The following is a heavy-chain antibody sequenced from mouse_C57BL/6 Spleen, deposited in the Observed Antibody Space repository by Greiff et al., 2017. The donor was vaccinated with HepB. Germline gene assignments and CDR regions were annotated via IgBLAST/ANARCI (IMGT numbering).Heavy chain of an antibody. CDR2: IHPNSGST. CDR1: GYTFTSYW. CDR3: ARGDVIYYYGSSYISFAY. V-gene: IGHV1-64*01. J-gene: IGHJ3*01. Sequence: QVQLQQPGAELVKPGASVKLSCKASGYTFTSYWMHWVKQRPGQGLEWIGMIHPNSGSTNYNEKFKSKATLTVDKSSSTAYTQLSSLTSEDSAVYYCARGDVIYYYGSSYISFAYWGQGTLVTVSA. D-gene: IGHD1-1*01.